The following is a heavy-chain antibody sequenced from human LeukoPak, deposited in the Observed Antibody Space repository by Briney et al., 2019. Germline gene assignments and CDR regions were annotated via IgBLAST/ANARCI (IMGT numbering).Heavy chain of an antibody. V-gene: IGHV4-39*01. CDR1: GGSISTSTYY. J-gene: IGHJ4*02. CDR2: IYYSGSA. CDR3: ARRKGYCSGGSCYPFDY. Sequence: PSETLSLTCTVSGGSISTSTYYWGWIRQPPGKGLEWIGTIYYSGSAYYNPSLKSRVTISVDTSKNEFSLQLSSVTAADTAVYYCARRKGYCSGGSCYPFDYWGQGTLVTVSS. D-gene: IGHD2-15*01.